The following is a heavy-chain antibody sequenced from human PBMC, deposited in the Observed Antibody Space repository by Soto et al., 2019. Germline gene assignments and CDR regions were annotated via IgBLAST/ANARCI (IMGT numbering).Heavy chain of an antibody. CDR2: INHTEGT. J-gene: IGHJ5*02. CDR3: ARGGGSSWIKCVDP. Sequence: QVQLQQWGAGLLKPSETLSLTCAVSRGSLSGYHWNWIRQPPGKGLEWIGEINHTEGTKYNPSLKSRVTISLDMSKNQFSRKVTSVTAADTAVYYCARGGGSSWIKCVDPWGQGTLVTVSS. V-gene: IGHV4-34*02. D-gene: IGHD6-13*01. CDR1: RGSLSGYH.